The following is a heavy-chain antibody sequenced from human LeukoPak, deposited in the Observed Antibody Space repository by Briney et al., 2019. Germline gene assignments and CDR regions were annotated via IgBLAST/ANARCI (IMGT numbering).Heavy chain of an antibody. CDR3: AGHIVATIRGYHY. CDR2: IYYSGST. Sequence: SETLSLTCTVSGGSISSSSYYWGWIRQPPGKGPEWIGSIYYSGSTYYNPSLKSRVTISVDTSKNQFSLKLSSVTAADTAVYYCAGHIVATIRGYHYWGQGTLVTVSS. J-gene: IGHJ4*02. D-gene: IGHD5-12*01. CDR1: GGSISSSSYY. V-gene: IGHV4-39*01.